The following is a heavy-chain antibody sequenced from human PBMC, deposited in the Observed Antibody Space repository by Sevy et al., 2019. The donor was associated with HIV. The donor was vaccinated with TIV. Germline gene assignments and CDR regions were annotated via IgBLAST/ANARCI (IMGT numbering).Heavy chain of an antibody. V-gene: IGHV3-23*01. CDR2: LGGSGGST. CDR1: GFTFSNYA. CDR3: AKDITIIVGDAFDV. D-gene: IGHD3-22*01. J-gene: IGHJ3*01. Sequence: GGSLRLSCAASGFTFSNYAMSWVRQAPGKGLEWVSALGGSGGSTFYADSVKGRFTISRDNSKNTWYLQMNSLRAEDTAVYYCAKDITIIVGDAFDVWGLGTMVTVSS.